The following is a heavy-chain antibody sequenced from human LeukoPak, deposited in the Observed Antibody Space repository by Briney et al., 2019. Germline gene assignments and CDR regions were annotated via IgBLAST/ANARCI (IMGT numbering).Heavy chain of an antibody. Sequence: GASVKVSCKASGYTFTGYYMHWVRQAPGQGLEWMGWINPNSGGTNYAQKFQGRVTMTRDTSISTAYMELSRLRSDDTAVYYCARDLSNGGSWTTWFDPWGQGTLVTVSS. J-gene: IGHJ5*02. V-gene: IGHV1-2*02. CDR3: ARDLSNGGSWTTWFDP. D-gene: IGHD2-15*01. CDR1: GYTFTGYY. CDR2: INPNSGGT.